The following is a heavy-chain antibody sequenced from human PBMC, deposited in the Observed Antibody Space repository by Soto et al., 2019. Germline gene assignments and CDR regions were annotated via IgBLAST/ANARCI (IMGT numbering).Heavy chain of an antibody. V-gene: IGHV4-34*01. CDR3: AGPGVAAAGNFDS. J-gene: IGHJ4*02. D-gene: IGHD6-25*01. CDR1: GGSFTGYY. CDR2: INNLGSI. Sequence: PSETLSLTCAVSGGSFTGYYWAWIRQVPGGGLEWLGEINNLGSIHHNPSLMNRVTLSADTSRSQFSLEITSLTAVDTAVYYCAGPGVAAAGNFDSWGPGTLVTVSS.